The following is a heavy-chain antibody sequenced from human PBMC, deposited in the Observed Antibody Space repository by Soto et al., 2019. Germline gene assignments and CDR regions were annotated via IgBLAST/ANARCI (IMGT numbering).Heavy chain of an antibody. CDR3: ARVYEVEMATIHDGMDV. CDR2: ISSSSSYI. CDR1: GFTFSSYS. Sequence: PGGSLRLSCAASGFTFSSYSTNWVRQAPGKGLEWVSSISSSSSYIYYADSVKGRFTISRDNAKNSLYLQMNSLRAEDTAVYYCARVYEVEMATIHDGMDVWGQGTTVTVSS. V-gene: IGHV3-21*01. D-gene: IGHD5-12*01. J-gene: IGHJ6*02.